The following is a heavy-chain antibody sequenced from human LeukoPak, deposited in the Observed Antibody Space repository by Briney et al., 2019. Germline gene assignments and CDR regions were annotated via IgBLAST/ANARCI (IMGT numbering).Heavy chain of an antibody. D-gene: IGHD3-22*01. Sequence: SETLSLTCAVYGGSFSGYYWSWIRQPPGKGLEWIGEINHSGSTNYNPSLKSRVTISVDTSKNQFSLKLSSVTAADTAVYYCARGADSEYYYDSSGYYVPGFDYWGQGTLVTVSS. CDR3: ARGADSEYYYDSSGYYVPGFDY. V-gene: IGHV4-34*01. CDR2: INHSGST. CDR1: GGSFSGYY. J-gene: IGHJ4*02.